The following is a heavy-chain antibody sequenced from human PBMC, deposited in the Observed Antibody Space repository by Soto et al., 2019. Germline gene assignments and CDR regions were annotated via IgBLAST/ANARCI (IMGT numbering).Heavy chain of an antibody. Sequence: QVQLVESGGGVVQPGRSLRLSCAASGFTFSSYAMHWVRQAPGKGLEWVAVISYDGSNKYYADSVKGRFTISRDNSKNTLYLQMNSLRAEDTAVYYCARAPGPDLYFDLWGRGTLVTVSS. CDR2: ISYDGSNK. D-gene: IGHD3-10*01. V-gene: IGHV3-30-3*01. CDR1: GFTFSSYA. J-gene: IGHJ2*01. CDR3: ARAPGPDLYFDL.